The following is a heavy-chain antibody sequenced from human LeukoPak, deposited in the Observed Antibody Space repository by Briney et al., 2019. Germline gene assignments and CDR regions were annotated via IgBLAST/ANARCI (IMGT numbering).Heavy chain of an antibody. V-gene: IGHV3-30-3*01. D-gene: IGHD3-10*01. CDR1: GFTFSSYA. Sequence: GGSLRLSCAASGFTFSSYAMHWVRQAPGKGLEWVAVISYDGSNKYYADSVKGRFTISRDNSKNTLYLQMNSLRAEDTAVYYCAKDFRGFSCDYFDYWGQGTLVTVSS. CDR2: ISYDGSNK. CDR3: AKDFRGFSCDYFDY. J-gene: IGHJ4*02.